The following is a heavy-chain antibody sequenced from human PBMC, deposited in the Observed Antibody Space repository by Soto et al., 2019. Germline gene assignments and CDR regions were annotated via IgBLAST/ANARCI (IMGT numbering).Heavy chain of an antibody. CDR1: GFTFSSYG. J-gene: IGHJ4*02. CDR2: ISYDGSNK. D-gene: IGHD5-12*01. V-gene: IGHV3-30*03. Sequence: QVQLVESGGGVVQPGRSLRLSCAASGFTFSSYGMHWVRQAPGKGLEWVAVISYDGSNKYYADSVKGRFTISRDNSKNTLYLQMNSLRAEDTAVYYCASDVDNFDYWGQGTLVTFSS. CDR3: ASDVDNFDY.